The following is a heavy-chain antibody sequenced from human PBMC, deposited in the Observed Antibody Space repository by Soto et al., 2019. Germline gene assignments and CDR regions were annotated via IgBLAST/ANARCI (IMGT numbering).Heavy chain of an antibody. CDR1: VSSFAGYW. CDR2: IDPSDSQT. V-gene: IGHV5-10-1*01. Sequence: GQSLKISGKVSVSSFAGYWKTWVRHKPGKGLEWMGRIDPSDSQTYYSPSFRGHVTISVTKSITTVFLQWSSLRASDTAMYYCARQIYDSDTGPNFQYSCYSWRQRTPVTVSS. D-gene: IGHD5-18*01. J-gene: IGHJ5*02. CDR3: ARQIYDSDTGPNFQYSCYS.